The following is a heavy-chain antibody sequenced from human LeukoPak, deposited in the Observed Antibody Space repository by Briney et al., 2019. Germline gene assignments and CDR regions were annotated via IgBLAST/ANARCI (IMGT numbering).Heavy chain of an antibody. CDR2: IYPGDSDT. CDR3: ARRGVGDAFDI. CDR1: GYTFTNSW. V-gene: IGHV5-51*01. D-gene: IGHD1-26*01. Sequence: GESLKISCKASGYTFTNSWIGWVRQMPGKGLEWMGIIYPGDSDTRYSPSFQGQVTISADKSISTAYLQWSSLKASDTAMYYCARRGVGDAFDIWGQGTMVTVSS. J-gene: IGHJ3*02.